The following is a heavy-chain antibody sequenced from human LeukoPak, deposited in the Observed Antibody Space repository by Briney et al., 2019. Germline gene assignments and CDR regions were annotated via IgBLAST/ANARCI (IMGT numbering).Heavy chain of an antibody. D-gene: IGHD6-6*01. J-gene: IGHJ4*02. CDR2: IYSGGST. CDR3: ARVAFRSSSYISGIDY. CDR1: GFPFSSSY. Sequence: PGGALRLSCSASGFPFSSSYMSWVRQAPGKGPEGVSVIYSGGSTYYADSVKGRFTISRDNSKNTLYLQMNSLRIEDTAVYYCARVAFRSSSYISGIDYWGQGTLVTVSS. V-gene: IGHV3-53*01.